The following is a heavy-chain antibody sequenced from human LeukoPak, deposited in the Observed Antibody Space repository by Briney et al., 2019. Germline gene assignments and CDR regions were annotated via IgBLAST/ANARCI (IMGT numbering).Heavy chain of an antibody. CDR2: ITPDGTYT. J-gene: IGHJ4*02. V-gene: IGHV3-74*01. CDR3: AKGAEGSYPFDY. D-gene: IGHD1-26*01. Sequence: PGGSLRLSCVASGFTFSSYWMHWVRHAPGKGLVWVSRITPDGTYTSYADSVKGRFTISRDNSKNTLYLQMNSLRAEDTAVYYCAKGAEGSYPFDYWGQGTLVTVSS. CDR1: GFTFSSYW.